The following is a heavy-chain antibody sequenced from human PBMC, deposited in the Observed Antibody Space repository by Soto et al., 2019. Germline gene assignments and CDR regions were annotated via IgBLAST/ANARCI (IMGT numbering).Heavy chain of an antibody. V-gene: IGHV4-34*01. CDR1: GGSFSGYY. Sequence: PSETLSLTCAVYGGSFSGYYWSWIRQPPGKGLEWIGEINHSGSTNYNPSLKSRVTISVDTSKNQFSLKLSSVTAADTAVYYCAGITIFGVVITRDYWGQGTLVTVSS. J-gene: IGHJ4*02. D-gene: IGHD3-3*01. CDR2: INHSGST. CDR3: AGITIFGVVITRDY.